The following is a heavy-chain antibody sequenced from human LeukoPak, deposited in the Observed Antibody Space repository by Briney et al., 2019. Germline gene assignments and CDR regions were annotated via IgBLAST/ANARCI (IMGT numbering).Heavy chain of an antibody. Sequence: PSETLSLTCTVSGYSISSGYYWSWIRQPPGKGLEWIGEINHSGSTNYNPSLKSRVTISVDTSKNQFSLKLSSVTAADTAVYYCARGPGSSWTDYYYYYYMDVWGKGTTVTVSS. V-gene: IGHV4-38-2*02. CDR1: GYSISSGYY. D-gene: IGHD6-13*01. J-gene: IGHJ6*03. CDR2: INHSGST. CDR3: ARGPGSSWTDYYYYYYMDV.